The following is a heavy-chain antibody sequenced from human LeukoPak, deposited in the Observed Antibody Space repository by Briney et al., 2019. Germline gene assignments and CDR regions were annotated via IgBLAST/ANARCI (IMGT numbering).Heavy chain of an antibody. CDR3: TKDITNYYIWDY. CDR2: IHGDGGDK. Sequence: GGSLRLSCAASGFTFSSYAMHWVRQAPGKGLEWVAVIHGDGGDKYYAGSVKGRFTLSRDNSKDTLSLQMNSLRAEDTAVYYCTKDITNYYIWDYWGQGTLVTVSS. CDR1: GFTFSSYA. V-gene: IGHV3-30*02. J-gene: IGHJ4*02. D-gene: IGHD4/OR15-4a*01.